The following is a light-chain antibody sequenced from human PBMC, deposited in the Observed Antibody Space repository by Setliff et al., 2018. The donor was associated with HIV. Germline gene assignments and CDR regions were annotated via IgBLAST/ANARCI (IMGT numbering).Light chain of an antibody. Sequence: QSALTQPASVSGSPGQSITISCSGTSNDIAAYNLVSWYQQHPGKAPKLMISDVSSRPSGVSNRFSGSKSGSTASLTISGLQPEDEADYYCSSFTISTTWVFGGGTKVTVL. V-gene: IGLV2-14*03. CDR2: DVS. J-gene: IGLJ3*02. CDR1: SNDIAAYNL. CDR3: SSFTISTTWV.